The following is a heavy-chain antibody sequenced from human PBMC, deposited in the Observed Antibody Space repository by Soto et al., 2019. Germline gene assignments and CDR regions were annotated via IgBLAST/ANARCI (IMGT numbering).Heavy chain of an antibody. J-gene: IGHJ4*02. CDR1: GGSISSYF. CDR2: IYYSGST. V-gene: IGHV4-59*08. CDR3: ARRWGYTFDY. D-gene: IGHD5-12*01. Sequence: SETLSLTCTVSGGSISSYFWSWIRQPPGKGLEWIGYIYYSGSTNYNPSLKSRVTISVDTSKNQFSLKLSSVTAADTAVYYCARRWGYTFDYWGQGTLVTVSS.